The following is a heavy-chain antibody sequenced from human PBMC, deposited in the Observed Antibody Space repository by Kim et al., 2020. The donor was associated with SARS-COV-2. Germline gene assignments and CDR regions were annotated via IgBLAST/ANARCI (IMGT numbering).Heavy chain of an antibody. V-gene: IGHV3-72*01. CDR3: ARIRGTYGE. CDR2: TKNKIYSYST. CDR1: GFTLSDHF. J-gene: IGHJ1*01. Sequence: GGSLRLSCAASGFTLSDHFIDWVRQAPGKGLEWLGRTKNKIYSYSTEYAASVRGRFTISRDESKHSVYLQMDSLRTEDTAVYYCARIRGTYGEWGQGTLVTVSS. D-gene: IGHD1-26*01.